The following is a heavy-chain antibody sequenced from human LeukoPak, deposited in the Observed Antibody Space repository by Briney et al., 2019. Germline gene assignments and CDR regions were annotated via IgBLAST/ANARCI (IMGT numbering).Heavy chain of an antibody. Sequence: GGSLRLSCAASGFTVSTIHVSWVRQAPGKGLEWVSIIYTGGSAQYAESVKGRFTISRDSSRNTVYLQMNSLRAEDTAVYYCARHRFASAVILDYWGQGDPVTVSS. V-gene: IGHV3-53*01. CDR3: ARHRFASAVILDY. CDR2: IYTGGSA. J-gene: IGHJ4*02. D-gene: IGHD2-21*02. CDR1: GFTVSTIH.